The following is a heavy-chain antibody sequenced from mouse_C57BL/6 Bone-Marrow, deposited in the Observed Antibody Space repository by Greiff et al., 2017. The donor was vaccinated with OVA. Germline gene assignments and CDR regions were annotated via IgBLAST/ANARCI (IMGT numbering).Heavy chain of an antibody. Sequence: QVHVKQPGAELVKPGASVKLSCKASGYTFTSYWMQWVKQRPGQGLEWIGEIDPSDSYTNYNQKCKGKATLTVDTSSSTAYMQLNSLTSEDSAVYYCASAVFAYWGQGTLVTVSA. CDR1: GYTFTSYW. CDR2: IDPSDSYT. CDR3: ASAVFAY. J-gene: IGHJ3*01. V-gene: IGHV1-50*01.